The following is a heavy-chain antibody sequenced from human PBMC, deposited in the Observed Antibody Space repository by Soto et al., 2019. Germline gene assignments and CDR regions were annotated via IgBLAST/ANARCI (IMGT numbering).Heavy chain of an antibody. J-gene: IGHJ6*02. CDR1: GGTFSSYA. Sequence: QLQLVQSGAEVRRPGSSVKVSCKASGGTFSSYAISWVRQAPGQGLEGMGGIIPIFGTANYAQKFQGRVTITADDDTSTAYMELSSLRCEDMALYYCATSSELQFHRGDSYCMDVWGQGTTVTVSS. D-gene: IGHD4-4*01. V-gene: IGHV1-69*01. CDR2: IIPIFGTA. CDR3: ATSSELQFHRGDSYCMDV.